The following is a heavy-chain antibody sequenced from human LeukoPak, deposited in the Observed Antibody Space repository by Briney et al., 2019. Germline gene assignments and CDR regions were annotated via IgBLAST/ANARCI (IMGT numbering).Heavy chain of an antibody. J-gene: IGHJ4*02. Sequence: ASVKVSCKATGYTFTDYYRHWVRQAPGQGLEWLGWINPNSGGTSYAQKFQGRVTMTRDTSISTAYMEVSRLRSDDTAVYYCATMGATNFDHWGQGTLVTVSS. V-gene: IGHV1-2*02. CDR3: ATMGATNFDH. CDR1: GYTFTDYY. D-gene: IGHD1-26*01. CDR2: INPNSGGT.